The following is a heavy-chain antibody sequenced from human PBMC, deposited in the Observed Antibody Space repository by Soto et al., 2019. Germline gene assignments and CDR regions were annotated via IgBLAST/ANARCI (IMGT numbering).Heavy chain of an antibody. D-gene: IGHD3-9*01. J-gene: IGHJ4*02. CDR1: GFTFSSYG. Sequence: PGGSLRLSCAASGFTFSSYGMHWVRQAPGKGLEWVAVISYDGSNKYYADSVKGRFTISRDNSKNTLYLQMNSLRAEDTAVYYCAEDVLRYFGHYFDYWGQGTLVTVSS. CDR3: AEDVLRYFGHYFDY. CDR2: ISYDGSNK. V-gene: IGHV3-30*18.